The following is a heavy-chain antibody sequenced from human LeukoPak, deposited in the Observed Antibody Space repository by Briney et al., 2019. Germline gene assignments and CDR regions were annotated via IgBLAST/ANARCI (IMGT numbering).Heavy chain of an antibody. CDR2: ISTTSTYT. Sequence: RGSPRLSCAASGFTFSSYGMHWVCQAPGKGLEWVAYISTTSTYTNSADSVKGRFTISRDNAKNSLYLQMNSLRAEDTAVYYCAREDNWYFDLWGRGTLVAVSS. CDR1: GFTFSSYG. CDR3: AREDNWYFDL. J-gene: IGHJ2*01. V-gene: IGHV3-21*05.